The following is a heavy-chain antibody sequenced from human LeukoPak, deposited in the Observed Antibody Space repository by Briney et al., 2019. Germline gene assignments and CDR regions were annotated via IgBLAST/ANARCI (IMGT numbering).Heavy chain of an antibody. CDR2: ISSSSNTV. J-gene: IGHJ4*02. D-gene: IGHD6-6*01. V-gene: IGHV3-48*02. CDR1: GFTFSDYS. CDR3: ARGSHYFDF. Sequence: GGSLRLSCAASGFTFSDYSFNWLRQAPGQGLEWISFISSSSNTVYYADSVKGRFTISRDNARNSLYLQMNSLRDEDTAVYYCARGSHYFDFWGQGTPVTVSS.